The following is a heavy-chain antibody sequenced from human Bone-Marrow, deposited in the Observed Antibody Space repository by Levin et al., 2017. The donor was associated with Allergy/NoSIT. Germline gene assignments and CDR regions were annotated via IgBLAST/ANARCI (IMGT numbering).Heavy chain of an antibody. J-gene: IGHJ3*02. CDR3: ARGNRDAFDI. CDR1: GFTVSNNY. V-gene: IGHV3-53*01. Sequence: PGGSLRLSCAASGFTVSNNYMTWVRQAPGKGLEWVSIIYIGGGTYYADSVTGRSTISRDNSKNTLYLQMNSLRGEDTAVYYCARGNRDAFDIWGQGTMVTVSS. CDR2: IYIGGGT. D-gene: IGHD2/OR15-2a*01.